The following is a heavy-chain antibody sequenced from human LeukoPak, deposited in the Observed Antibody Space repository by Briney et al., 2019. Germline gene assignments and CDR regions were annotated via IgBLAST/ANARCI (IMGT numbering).Heavy chain of an antibody. CDR1: GFTLSDYY. CDR2: ISGSGNSI. J-gene: IGHJ6*03. CDR3: ARGGSCSGGYCYSGFNYYYMNV. Sequence: GGSLRLSCAASGFTLSDYYMNWIRQAPGKGLEWVSHISGSGNSIHYADSVKGRFTISRDNAKNSLYLQVSSLRAEDTAVYYCARGGSCSGGYCYSGFNYYYMNVWGKGTTVTVSS. V-gene: IGHV3-11*01. D-gene: IGHD2-15*01.